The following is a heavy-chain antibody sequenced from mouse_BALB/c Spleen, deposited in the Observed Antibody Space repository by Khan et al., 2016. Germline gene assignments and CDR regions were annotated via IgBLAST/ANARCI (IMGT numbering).Heavy chain of an antibody. CDR1: GYSITSDYA. V-gene: IGHV3-2*02. CDR2: ISYSGST. Sequence: EVQLVESGPGLVKPSQSLSLTCTVTGYSITSDYAWNWIRQFPGNKLECMGYISYSGSTSYNPSLKSRISITRDTSKNQFFLQLNSVTTEDTATYYSARSIYDGYYFDYWGQGTTLTVSS. D-gene: IGHD2-3*01. CDR3: ARSIYDGYYFDY. J-gene: IGHJ2*01.